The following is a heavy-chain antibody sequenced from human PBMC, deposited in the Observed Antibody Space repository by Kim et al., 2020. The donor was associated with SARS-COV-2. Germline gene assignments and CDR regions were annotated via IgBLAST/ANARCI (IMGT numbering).Heavy chain of an antibody. Sequence: SLCSACAASGFTFSSYWMSWVRQAPGKGLEWVANIKQDGSEKYYVDSVKGRFTISRDNAKNSLYLQMNSLRAEDTAVYYCARGRYSSGWSPDYYYYYGMDVWGQGTKVTV. CDR1: GFTFSSYW. V-gene: IGHV3-7*01. CDR3: ARGRYSSGWSPDYYYYYGMDV. CDR2: IKQDGSEK. D-gene: IGHD6-19*01. J-gene: IGHJ6*02.